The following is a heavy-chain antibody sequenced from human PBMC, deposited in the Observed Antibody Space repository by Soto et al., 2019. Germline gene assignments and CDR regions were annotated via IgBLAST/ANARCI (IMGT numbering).Heavy chain of an antibody. CDR1: GYTFSNYA. Sequence: QVQLVESGGGVVQPGRSLRLSCEASGYTFSNYAAHWVRQTPGKGLEWLAVVSFDGTNKYYADSVRGRFSISRDNSKNTLYLQMTSLRAEDTGVDYCARAMLGIVPLYGIDVWGQGTTVAVSS. CDR3: ARAMLGIVPLYGIDV. J-gene: IGHJ6*02. V-gene: IGHV3-30-3*01. CDR2: VSFDGTNK. D-gene: IGHD3-10*02.